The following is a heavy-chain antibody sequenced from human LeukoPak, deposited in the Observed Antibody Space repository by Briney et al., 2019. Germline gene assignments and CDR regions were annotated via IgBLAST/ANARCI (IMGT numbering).Heavy chain of an antibody. CDR1: GFTFSSYS. CDR2: ISYDGSNK. Sequence: PGGSLRLSCAASGFTFSSYSMNWVRQAPGKGLEWVAVISYDGSNKYYADSVKGRFTISRDNSKNTLYLQMNSLRAEDTAVYYCAKDHGGNHYFDYWGQGTLVTVSS. CDR3: AKDHGGNHYFDY. D-gene: IGHD4-23*01. V-gene: IGHV3-30*18. J-gene: IGHJ4*02.